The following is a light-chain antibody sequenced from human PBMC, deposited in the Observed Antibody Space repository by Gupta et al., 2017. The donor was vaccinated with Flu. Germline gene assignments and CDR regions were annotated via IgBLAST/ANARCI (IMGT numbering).Light chain of an antibody. CDR2: AAS. CDR3: QQSNRFPLT. V-gene: IGKV1-12*01. CDR1: QGIGTS. J-gene: IGKJ4*01. Sequence: DIQMTQSPSSVSASIGDRVTITCRASQGIGTSLAWYQQKPGRAPNLLIYAASSLQSGVPSRFSGSGSGTDFTLTISSLRPEDSAIFYCQQSNRFPLTFGGGTKVEIK.